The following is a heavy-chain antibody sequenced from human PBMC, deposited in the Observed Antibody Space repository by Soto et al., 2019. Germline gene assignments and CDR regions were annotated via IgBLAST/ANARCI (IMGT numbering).Heavy chain of an antibody. J-gene: IGHJ6*02. CDR3: ARRRYCGYHCYNKHYYGMDV. Sequence: QVQLVQSGAEVKKPGSSVKVSCRASGDTFSSYAVNWVRQAPGRGLEWMGRVIPVLGTTDYAQKFRGRVTMTADKSRTTVYMELSSLRSDDTAVYYCARRRYCGYHCYNKHYYGMDVWVQGTTVTVAS. D-gene: IGHD2-21*02. CDR1: GDTFSSYA. V-gene: IGHV1-69*08. CDR2: VIPVLGTT.